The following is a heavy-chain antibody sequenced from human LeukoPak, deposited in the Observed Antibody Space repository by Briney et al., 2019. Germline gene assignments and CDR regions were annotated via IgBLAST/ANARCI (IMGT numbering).Heavy chain of an antibody. D-gene: IGHD5-12*01. CDR2: MNPNSGNT. J-gene: IGHJ4*02. V-gene: IGHV1-8*01. CDR1: GYTFTSYD. Sequence: ASVKVSCKASGYTFTSYDINWLRQATGQGLEWMGWMNPNSGNTGYAQKFQGRVTMTRNTSMSTAYMELSSLRSEDTAVYYCAIRTPVDIVATLGERVKKGLDYWGQGTLVTVSS. CDR3: AIRTPVDIVATLGERVKKGLDY.